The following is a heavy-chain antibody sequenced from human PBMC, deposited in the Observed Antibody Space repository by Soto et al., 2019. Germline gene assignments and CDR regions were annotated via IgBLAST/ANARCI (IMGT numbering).Heavy chain of an antibody. CDR2: ISYDGSNK. V-gene: IGHV3-30*18. Sequence: QVQLVESGGGVVQPGRSLRLSCAASGFTFSSYGMHWVRQAPGKGLEWVAVISYDGSNKYYADSVKGRFTISRDNSKNTLYLQMNSLRAEDTAVYYCAKDSGVRWSILRGAFDIWGQGTMVTVSS. CDR1: GFTFSSYG. CDR3: AKDSGVRWSILRGAFDI. J-gene: IGHJ3*02. D-gene: IGHD2-15*01.